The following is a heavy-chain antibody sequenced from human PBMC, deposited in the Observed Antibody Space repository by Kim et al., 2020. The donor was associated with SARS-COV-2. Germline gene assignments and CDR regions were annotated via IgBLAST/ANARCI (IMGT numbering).Heavy chain of an antibody. CDR2: MNPNSGNT. V-gene: IGHV1-8*01. CDR1: GYTFTTYD. J-gene: IGHJ4*02. Sequence: ASVKVSCKASGYTFTTYDINWVRQATGQGLEWMGWMNPNSGNTDYAQKFQGRVTMTRNTSISTAYMELRSLRSEDTAVYYCARGDCYDSSCYWGDDCWGQGAMVTVSS. D-gene: IGHD3-22*01. CDR3: ARGDCYDSSCYWGDDC.